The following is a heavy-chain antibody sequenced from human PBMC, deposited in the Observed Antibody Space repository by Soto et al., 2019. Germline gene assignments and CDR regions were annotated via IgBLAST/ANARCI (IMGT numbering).Heavy chain of an antibody. D-gene: IGHD3-9*01. Sequence: SQTLSLTCAVYGGSFNGYYWSWIRQPPGKGLEWIGEINHSGSTNYNPSLKSRVTISVDTSKNQFSLKLSSVTAADTAVYYCARGLFSDYDILTGYFDWGQGTLVTVSS. CDR3: ARGLFSDYDILTGYFD. CDR2: INHSGST. J-gene: IGHJ4*02. CDR1: GGSFNGYY. V-gene: IGHV4-34*01.